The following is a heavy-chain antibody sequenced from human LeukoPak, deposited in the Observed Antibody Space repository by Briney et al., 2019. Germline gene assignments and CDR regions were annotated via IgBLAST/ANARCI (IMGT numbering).Heavy chain of an antibody. V-gene: IGHV4-39*07. CDR3: ARGVVVPAAKTNWFDP. J-gene: IGHJ5*02. CDR2: IYYSGST. CDR1: GGSISSISSNNYH. D-gene: IGHD2-2*01. Sequence: SETLSLTCIVSGGSISSISSNNYHWGWIRQPPGKGLEWIGSIYYSGSTYYNPSLKSRVTISVDRSKNQFSLKLSSVTAADTAVYYCARGVVVPAAKTNWFDPWGQGTLVTVSS.